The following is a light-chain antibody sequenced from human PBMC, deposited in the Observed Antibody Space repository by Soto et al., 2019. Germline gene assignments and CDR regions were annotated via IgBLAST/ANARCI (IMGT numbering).Light chain of an antibody. CDR3: QQYNNSPPYT. J-gene: IGKJ2*01. CDR1: QTIANN. V-gene: IGKV3-15*01. CDR2: GAS. Sequence: ETVMTQSPATRSVSPGEKATLSCRASQTIANNLAWYQQRPGQVPRLLIYGASTRATGIPARFSGSGSGTEFTLTISSLQSEDFAVYYCQQYNNSPPYTFGQGTNLEIK.